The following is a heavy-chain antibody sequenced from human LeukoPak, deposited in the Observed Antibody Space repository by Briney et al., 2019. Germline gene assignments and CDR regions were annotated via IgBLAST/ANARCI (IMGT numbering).Heavy chain of an antibody. V-gene: IGHV1-18*01. D-gene: IGHD2-2*02. CDR1: GYTFTSYG. CDR3: ARDQGDIVVVPAAIQGSEGQPPYFDY. J-gene: IGHJ4*02. Sequence: ASVKVSCKASGYTFTSYGISRVRQAPGQGLEWMGWISAYNGNTNYAQKLQGRVTVTTDTSTSTAYMELRGLRSDDTAVYYCARDQGDIVVVPAAIQGSEGQPPYFDYWGQGTLVTVSS. CDR2: ISAYNGNT.